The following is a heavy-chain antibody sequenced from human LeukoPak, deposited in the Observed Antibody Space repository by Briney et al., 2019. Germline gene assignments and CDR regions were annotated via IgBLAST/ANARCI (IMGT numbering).Heavy chain of an antibody. Sequence: SETLSLTCAVYGGPFSGYYWSWIRQPPGKGLEWIRKINHSGSTNYNPSLKSRVTISVDTSKNQFSLKLSSVTAADTAVYYCARTSVVPGSGFDYWGQGTLVTVSS. CDR3: ARTSVVPGSGFDY. CDR2: INHSGST. V-gene: IGHV4-34*01. CDR1: GGPFSGYY. J-gene: IGHJ4*02.